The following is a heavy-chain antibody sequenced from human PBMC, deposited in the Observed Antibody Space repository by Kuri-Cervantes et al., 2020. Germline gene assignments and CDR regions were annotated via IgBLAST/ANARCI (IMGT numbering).Heavy chain of an antibody. Sequence: GESLKISCAASGFTFSNAWMSWVRQAPGKGLEWVSGINWNGGSTGYADSVKGRFTISRDNAKNSLYLQMNSLRAEDTALYHCARLYCTNGVCFYYFDYWGQGTLVTVSS. V-gene: IGHV3-20*01. CDR1: GFTFSNAW. CDR2: INWNGGST. D-gene: IGHD2-8*01. CDR3: ARLYCTNGVCFYYFDY. J-gene: IGHJ4*02.